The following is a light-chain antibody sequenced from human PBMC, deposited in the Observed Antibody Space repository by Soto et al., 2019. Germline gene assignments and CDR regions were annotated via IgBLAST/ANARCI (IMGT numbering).Light chain of an antibody. V-gene: IGLV1-51*02. CDR1: SSNIGSNY. Sequence: QSVLTQPPSVSAAPGQKVTISCSGSSSNIGSNYVSWYQQLPGTAPKLLIYENNKRPSGIPDRFSGSKSGTSATLGITGLQTGDEADYYCGTWDNSLSAVFGGGTKLTVL. CDR3: GTWDNSLSAV. J-gene: IGLJ3*02. CDR2: ENN.